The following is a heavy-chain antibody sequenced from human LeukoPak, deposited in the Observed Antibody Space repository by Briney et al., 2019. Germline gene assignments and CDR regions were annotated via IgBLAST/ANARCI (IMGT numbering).Heavy chain of an antibody. Sequence: PGGSLRLSCAASTFSFSEYPMGWVRQAPGKGLEWVSIISGSSSSTSYADSVKGRFTISRDNSKNTLYLQVNSLRAEDTAMYYCAKGRFGVVATDDAFDFWGQGTMVTVSS. CDR1: TFSFSEYP. CDR2: ISGSSSST. CDR3: AKGRFGVVATDDAFDF. D-gene: IGHD5-12*01. J-gene: IGHJ3*01. V-gene: IGHV3-23*01.